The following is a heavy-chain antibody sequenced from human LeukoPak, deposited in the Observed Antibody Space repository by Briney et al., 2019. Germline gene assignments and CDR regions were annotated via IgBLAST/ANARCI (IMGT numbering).Heavy chain of an antibody. CDR2: INHSGST. CDR3: ARLGRVVVVAAVTGAFDI. D-gene: IGHD2-15*01. CDR1: GGSFSGYY. V-gene: IGHV4-34*01. J-gene: IGHJ3*02. Sequence: SETLSLTCAVYGGSFSGYYWSWIRQPPGKGLEWIGEINHSGSTNYNPSLKSRVTISVDTSKNQFSLKLSSVTAADTAVYYCARLGRVVVVAAVTGAFDIWGQGAMVTVSS.